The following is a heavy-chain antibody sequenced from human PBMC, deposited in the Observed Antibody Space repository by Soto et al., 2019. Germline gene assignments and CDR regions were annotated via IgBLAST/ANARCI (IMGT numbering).Heavy chain of an antibody. CDR1: GGSISSGGYS. CDR2: IYHSGST. V-gene: IGHV4-30-2*01. CDR3: ASTPVYYYDSSGYSGSGAFDI. Sequence: QLQLQESGSGLVKPSQTLSLTCAVSGGSISSGGYSWSWIRQPPGKGLEWIGYIYHSGSTYYNPSLKSRVTISVDRSKNQFSLKLSSVTAADTAVYYCASTPVYYYDSSGYSGSGAFDIWGQGTMVTVSS. D-gene: IGHD3-22*01. J-gene: IGHJ3*02.